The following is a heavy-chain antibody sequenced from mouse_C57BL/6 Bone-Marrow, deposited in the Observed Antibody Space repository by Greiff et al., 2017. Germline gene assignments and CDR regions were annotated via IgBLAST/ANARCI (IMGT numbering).Heavy chain of an antibody. CDR3: ARGLAGFDY. V-gene: IGHV5-9*01. CDR2: ISGGGGNT. CDR1: GFTFSSYT. Sequence: EVMLVESGGGLVKPGGSLKLSCAASGFTFSSYTMSWVRQTPGKRLEWVATISGGGGNTYYPDSVKGRFTISRDNAKNTLYLQMSSLRSEDTALYYCARGLAGFDYWGQGTTLTVSS. J-gene: IGHJ2*01. D-gene: IGHD3-1*01.